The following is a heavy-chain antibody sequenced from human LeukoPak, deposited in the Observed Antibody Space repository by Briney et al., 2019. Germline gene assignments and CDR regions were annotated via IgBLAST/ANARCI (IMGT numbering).Heavy chain of an antibody. Sequence: GGSLRLSCAASGFTFSNAWMSWVRQAPGKGLEWVGRIKSKTDGGTTDYAAPVKGRFTISRDDSKNTLYLQMNSLKTEDTAVYYCTTGSPPHLGGAFDIWGQGTMVTVSS. CDR1: GFTFSNAW. V-gene: IGHV3-15*01. D-gene: IGHD3-10*01. CDR2: IKSKTDGGTT. J-gene: IGHJ3*02. CDR3: TTGSPPHLGGAFDI.